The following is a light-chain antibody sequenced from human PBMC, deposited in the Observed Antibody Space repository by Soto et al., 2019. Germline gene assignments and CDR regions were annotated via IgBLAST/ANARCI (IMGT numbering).Light chain of an antibody. CDR2: DAS. V-gene: IGKV1-5*01. CDR3: QQYNSYSRT. Sequence: DIQMTQSPSTLSASVGDRVTITCRASQSISSWLAWYQQKPGNAPKLLIYDASSLESGVPSRFSGSGSGTEFTLTISSLQPDDFATYYCQQYNSYSRTFGQGTKVEI. J-gene: IGKJ1*01. CDR1: QSISSW.